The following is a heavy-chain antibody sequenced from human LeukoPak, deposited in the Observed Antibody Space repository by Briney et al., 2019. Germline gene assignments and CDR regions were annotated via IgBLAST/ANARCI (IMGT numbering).Heavy chain of an antibody. CDR3: ANRWRGFLDP. Sequence: PSETLSLTCTVSGGSISSRSYYWGWIRQPPGKGLEWIGSIYYSGSTYCNPSLKSRVTIFVDTSKNQFSLKLRSVTAADTAVYYCANRWRGFLDPWGQGTLVTVSS. CDR2: IYYSGST. CDR1: GGSISSRSYY. D-gene: IGHD2-15*01. V-gene: IGHV4-39*01. J-gene: IGHJ5*02.